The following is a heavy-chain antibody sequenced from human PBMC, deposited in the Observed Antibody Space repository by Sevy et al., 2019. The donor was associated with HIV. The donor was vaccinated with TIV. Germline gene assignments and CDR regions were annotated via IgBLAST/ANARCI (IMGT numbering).Heavy chain of an antibody. D-gene: IGHD2-2*01. J-gene: IGHJ6*02. CDR1: GYTFTSYD. CDR2: MNPNSGNT. V-gene: IGHV1-8*01. CDR3: ARRGYDYYYYYGMDV. Sequence: ASVKVSCKASGYTFTSYDINWVRQATGQGLEWMGWMNPNSGNTGYAQKFQGRVTMTRNTSISTAYMELGSLRSEDTAVYYWARRGYDYYYYYGMDVWGQGTTVTVSS.